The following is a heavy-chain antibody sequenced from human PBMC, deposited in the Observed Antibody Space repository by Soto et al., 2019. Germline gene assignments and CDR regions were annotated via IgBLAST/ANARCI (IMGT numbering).Heavy chain of an antibody. D-gene: IGHD1-26*01. Sequence: EVQLVESGGGLVQPGGSLRLSCAASGFTFNNYWMHWVRQAPGKGLVWVSRINIEGSTTDYADSVRGRFAISRDNAKNTQYLQINSLRDEDTAVYYCTRDRGGNFYGGFDYWGRGTLVTVSP. J-gene: IGHJ4*02. CDR2: INIEGSTT. CDR3: TRDRGGNFYGGFDY. CDR1: GFTFNNYW. V-gene: IGHV3-74*01.